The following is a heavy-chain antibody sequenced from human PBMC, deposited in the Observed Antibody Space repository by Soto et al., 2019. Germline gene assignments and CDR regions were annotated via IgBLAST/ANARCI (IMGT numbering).Heavy chain of an antibody. Sequence: QVQLVESGGGVVQPGRSLRLSCAASGFTFSDYAMHWVRQAPGKGLEWVAVISNDGSNKYYADSVKGRFTISRDNSKNTLYLQMNSLRAEDTAVYYCARDKAGTMSSENWFDPWGQGTLVTVSS. CDR1: GFTFSDYA. D-gene: IGHD1-7*01. V-gene: IGHV3-30-3*01. J-gene: IGHJ5*02. CDR2: ISNDGSNK. CDR3: ARDKAGTMSSENWFDP.